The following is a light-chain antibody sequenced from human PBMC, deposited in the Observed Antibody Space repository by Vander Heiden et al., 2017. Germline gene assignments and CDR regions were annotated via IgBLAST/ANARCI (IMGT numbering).Light chain of an antibody. J-gene: IGKJ1*01. CDR2: DAS. CDR1: QSISSW. Sequence: DIPMAQSPSTLSASVGDRVTITCRASQSISSWLAWYQQKPGKAPKLLIYDASSLESGVPSRFSGSGSGTEFTLTISSLQPDDFATYYCQQYNSDSWTFGQGTKVDIK. CDR3: QQYNSDSWT. V-gene: IGKV1-5*01.